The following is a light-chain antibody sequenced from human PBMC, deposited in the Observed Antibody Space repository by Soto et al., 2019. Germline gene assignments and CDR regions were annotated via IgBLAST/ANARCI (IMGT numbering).Light chain of an antibody. CDR3: CSYAGSSGDVV. J-gene: IGLJ2*01. Sequence: QSVLTQPASVSGSPGQSITISCTGTSSDVGSYNLVSWYQQHPGKAPKLMIYEGSKRPSGVSNRFSGSKSGNTASLTISGLQAEDEADYYCCSYAGSSGDVVFGGGTKVTVL. CDR2: EGS. V-gene: IGLV2-23*01. CDR1: SSDVGSYNL.